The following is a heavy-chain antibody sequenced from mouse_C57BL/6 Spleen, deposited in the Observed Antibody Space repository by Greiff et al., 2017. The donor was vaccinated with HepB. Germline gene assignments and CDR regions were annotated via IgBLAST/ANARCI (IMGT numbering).Heavy chain of an antibody. J-gene: IGHJ2*01. CDR3: ARGDYYGLDY. CDR2: ISSGSSTI. Sequence: EVQRVESGGGLVKPGGSLKLSCAASGFTFSDYGMHWVRQAPEQGLEWVAYISSGSSTIYYADTVKGRFTISRDNAKNTLFLQMTSLRSEDTAMYYCARGDYYGLDYWGQGTTLTVSS. D-gene: IGHD1-2*01. V-gene: IGHV5-17*01. CDR1: GFTFSDYG.